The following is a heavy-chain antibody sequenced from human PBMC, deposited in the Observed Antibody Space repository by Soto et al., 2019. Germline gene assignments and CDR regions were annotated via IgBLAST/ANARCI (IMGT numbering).Heavy chain of an antibody. Sequence: ASVKVSCKASGYTFTSYGISWVRQAPGQGLEWMGWISAYNGNTNYAQKLQGRVTMTTDTSTSTAYMELRSLRSDDTAVYYCARGSYDFWSGYHYPFDYWGQGTLVTVSS. CDR2: ISAYNGNT. J-gene: IGHJ4*02. CDR3: ARGSYDFWSGYHYPFDY. CDR1: GYTFTSYG. V-gene: IGHV1-18*01. D-gene: IGHD3-3*01.